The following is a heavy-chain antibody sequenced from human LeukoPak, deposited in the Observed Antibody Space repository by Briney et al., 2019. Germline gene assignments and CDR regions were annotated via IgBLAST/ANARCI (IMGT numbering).Heavy chain of an antibody. V-gene: IGHV4-59*01. CDR3: TRGAGWLIDY. Sequence: SETLSLTCTVSGGSLSDYYRGWIRQPPGKGLEWIGYFYNSGSSTYNPSLKSRVTISVDTSKEQFPLKVNSVTAADTAVYYCTRGAGWLIDYWGQGTLVTVSS. CDR2: FYNSGSS. D-gene: IGHD3-16*01. CDR1: GGSLSDYY. J-gene: IGHJ4*02.